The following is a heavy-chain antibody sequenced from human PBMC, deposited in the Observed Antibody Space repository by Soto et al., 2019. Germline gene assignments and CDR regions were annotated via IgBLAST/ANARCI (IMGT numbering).Heavy chain of an antibody. V-gene: IGHV5-51*01. J-gene: IGHJ6*02. CDR1: GYSFTKYW. CDR2: IYPGDSYT. Sequence: PGESLKISCKGYGYSFTKYWIGWVRQMPGNGLEWMAIIYPGDSYTNYSPSFQGHVTISADKSISTAYLQWSSLKASDTAMYYCASSPRGYCSSTSCRELGNYYGMDVWGQGTTVTVSS. D-gene: IGHD2-2*01. CDR3: ASSPRGYCSSTSCRELGNYYGMDV.